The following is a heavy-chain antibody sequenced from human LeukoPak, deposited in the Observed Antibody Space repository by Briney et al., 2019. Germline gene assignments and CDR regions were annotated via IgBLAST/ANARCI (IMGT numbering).Heavy chain of an antibody. CDR1: GGSISSSSYY. J-gene: IGHJ4*02. Sequence: PSETLSLTCTVSGGSISSSSYYWGWIRQPPGKGLEWIGSIYYSGSTYYNPSLKSRVTISVDTSKNQFSLKLSSVTAADTAVYYCARDLRCNGYCSGGSYRPWGQGTLVTVSS. CDR2: IYYSGST. V-gene: IGHV4-39*02. CDR3: ARDLRCNGYCSGGSYRP. D-gene: IGHD2-15*01.